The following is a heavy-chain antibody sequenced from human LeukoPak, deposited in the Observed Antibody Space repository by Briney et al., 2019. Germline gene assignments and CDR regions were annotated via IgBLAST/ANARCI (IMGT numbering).Heavy chain of an antibody. J-gene: IGHJ5*02. CDR2: IRSNSDGGTI. CDR1: GFTFSNAW. V-gene: IGHV3-15*07. CDR3: ATDFYDST. Sequence: GGSLRLSCAMSGFTFSNAWMNWVRQAPGKGLEWVGRIRSNSDGGTIDYAAPVKGRFTLSRDDSKTTLYLQMNSLQTEDTAVYYCATDFYDSTWGQGTLVTVSS. D-gene: IGHD3-22*01.